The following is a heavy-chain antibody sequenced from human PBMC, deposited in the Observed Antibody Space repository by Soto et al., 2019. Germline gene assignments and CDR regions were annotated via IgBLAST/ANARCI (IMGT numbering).Heavy chain of an antibody. CDR1: GGSFSGYY. Sequence: PSETLSLTCAVYGGSFSGYYWRWIRQPPGKGLEWIGEINHSGSTNYNPSLKSRVTISVDTSKNQFSLMLSSVTAAHTAVYYCARKGLLSLTYYYYYGMDVWGQGTTVTGLL. D-gene: IGHD2-2*01. CDR2: INHSGST. J-gene: IGHJ6*01. CDR3: ARKGLLSLTYYYYYGMDV. V-gene: IGHV4-34*01.